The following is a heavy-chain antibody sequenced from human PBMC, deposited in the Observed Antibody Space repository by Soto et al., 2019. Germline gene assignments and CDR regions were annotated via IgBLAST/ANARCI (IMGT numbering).Heavy chain of an antibody. Sequence: PGGSLRLSCASSVFPFSPYGMHCVRHAPGKGLEWVAGISNDGSNTYYGDSVKGRFTISRDNSEKTLYLQMNSLRAADTAVYYCAKETPAIEEGGIESWGQGTLVIVSS. V-gene: IGHV3-30*18. CDR1: VFPFSPYG. CDR2: ISNDGSNT. J-gene: IGHJ4*02. D-gene: IGHD2-21*01. CDR3: AKETPAIEEGGIES.